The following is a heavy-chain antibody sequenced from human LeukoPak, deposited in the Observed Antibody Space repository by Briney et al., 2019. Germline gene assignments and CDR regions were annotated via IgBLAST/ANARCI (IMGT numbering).Heavy chain of an antibody. CDR3: ATVAVYSSGWPLKYYFDY. V-gene: IGHV1-24*01. CDR1: GYTLTELS. D-gene: IGHD6-19*01. J-gene: IGHJ4*02. CDR2: FDPEDGET. Sequence: ASVTVSCTVSGYTLTELSMHWVRQAPGKGLEWMGGFDPEDGETIYAQKFQGRVTMTEDTSTDTAYMELSSLRSEDTAVYYCATVAVYSSGWPLKYYFDYWGQGTLVTVSS.